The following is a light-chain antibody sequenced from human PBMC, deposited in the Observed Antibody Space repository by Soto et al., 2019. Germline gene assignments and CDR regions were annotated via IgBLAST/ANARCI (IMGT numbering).Light chain of an antibody. V-gene: IGKV3-11*01. CDR3: QQRSNWPPYT. CDR2: DAS. Sequence: EIVLTQSPATLSLSPGERATLSCRASQSVSSYLAWYQQKPGQALRLLIYDASNRATGIPARFSGSGSGTDFTLTISSLEPEDFAVYYCQQRSNWPPYTFGQGIKLEIK. J-gene: IGKJ2*01. CDR1: QSVSSY.